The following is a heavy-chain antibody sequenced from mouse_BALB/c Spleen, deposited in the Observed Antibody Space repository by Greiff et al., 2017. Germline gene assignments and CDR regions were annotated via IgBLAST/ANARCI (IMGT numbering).Heavy chain of an antibody. D-gene: IGHD1-2*01. Sequence: QVQLQQSGAGLVRPVVSVKISCKGSGYTFTDYAMHWVKQSHAKSLEWIGVISTYYGDASYNQKFKGKATMTVDKSSSTAYMELARLTSEDSAIYYCARFTTAYYAMDYWGQGTSVTVSS. V-gene: IGHV1S137*01. CDR1: GYTFTDYA. J-gene: IGHJ4*01. CDR2: ISTYYGDA. CDR3: ARFTTAYYAMDY.